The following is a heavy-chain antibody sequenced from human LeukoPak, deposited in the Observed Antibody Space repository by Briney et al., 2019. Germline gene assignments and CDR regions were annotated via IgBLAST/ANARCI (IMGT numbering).Heavy chain of an antibody. CDR3: TTYNKLYDILTGSGWFDP. V-gene: IGHV3-15*01. J-gene: IGHJ5*02. CDR1: GFTFSNAW. D-gene: IGHD3-9*01. CDR2: IKSKTDGGTT. Sequence: GGSLRLSCAASGFTFSNAWMSWVRQAPGKGLEWVGRIKSKTDGGTTDYAAPVKGRFTISRDDSKNTLYLQMNSLKTEDTAVYYCTTYNKLYDILTGSGWFDPWGQGTLVTVSS.